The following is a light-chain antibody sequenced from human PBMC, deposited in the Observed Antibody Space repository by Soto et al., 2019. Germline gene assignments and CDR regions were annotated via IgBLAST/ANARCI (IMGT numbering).Light chain of an antibody. Sequence: QSVLTQPASVSGSPGQSITISCTGTSSDVGGHNYVSWYQQHPGKAPKLMIYEVSNRPSGVSRRFSGSKSGNTASLTISGLQAEDEAHYYCSSYTSDNRDYVFGTGTKLTVL. CDR2: EVS. CDR3: SSYTSDNRDYV. CDR1: SSDVGGHNY. J-gene: IGLJ1*01. V-gene: IGLV2-14*01.